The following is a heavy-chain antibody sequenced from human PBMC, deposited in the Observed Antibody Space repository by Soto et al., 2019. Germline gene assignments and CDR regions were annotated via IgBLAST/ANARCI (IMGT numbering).Heavy chain of an antibody. CDR2: MNPNSGNT. CDR3: VRRQYSSTSCFEGY. Sequence: QVQLVQSGAEVKKPGASVKVACKASGYSFTSYDINWVRQATGQGLEWMGWMNPNSGNTGYAQTFQGRVTMTMNTSTSTAYMELASLRSEDTAVYYCVRRQYSSTSCFEGYWGQGTLVTVSS. J-gene: IGHJ4*02. V-gene: IGHV1-8*01. D-gene: IGHD2-2*01. CDR1: GYSFTSYD.